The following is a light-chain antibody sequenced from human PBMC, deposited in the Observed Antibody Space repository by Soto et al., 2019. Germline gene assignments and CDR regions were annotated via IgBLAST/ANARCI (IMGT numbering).Light chain of an antibody. CDR1: QAIGTS. CDR3: LQHYAFPFT. CDR2: TIS. Sequence: DIPMTQSPSSLSASVGGRVTITCRASQAIGTSLDWFQQKPGTAPKRLIYTISDLQSGVPSRFSGGGSGTEFTLTISSLQPEDSATYYCLQHYAFPFTFGPGTKVHV. V-gene: IGKV1-17*01. J-gene: IGKJ3*01.